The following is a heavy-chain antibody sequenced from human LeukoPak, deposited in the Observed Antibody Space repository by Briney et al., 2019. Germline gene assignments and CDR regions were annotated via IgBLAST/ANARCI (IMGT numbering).Heavy chain of an antibody. D-gene: IGHD5-12*01. V-gene: IGHV3-13*01. CDR1: GFTFSSYD. CDR3: ARRGLRSRGGNWFDP. Sequence: GGSLRLSCAASGFTFSSYDMHWVRQATGKGLEWVSAIGTAGDTYYPGSVKGRFTISRENAKNSLYLQMNSPRAGDTAVYYCARRGLRSRGGNWFDPWGQGTLVTVSS. CDR2: IGTAGDT. J-gene: IGHJ5*02.